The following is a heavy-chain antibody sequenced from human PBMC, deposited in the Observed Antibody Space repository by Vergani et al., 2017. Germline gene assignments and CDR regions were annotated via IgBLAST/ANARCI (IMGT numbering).Heavy chain of an antibody. Sequence: EVQPVESGGGLVKPGGSLRLSCTTSGFTFNSAWMSWVRQAPGKGLEWVARIRTKTDGETKDYDAPVKGRFTISRDDSKNTLYLQMNSLKTEDTPVYYCTTPTNWELRYYFDYWGQGTLVTVSS. V-gene: IGHV3-15*01. D-gene: IGHD3-9*01. CDR1: GFTFNSAW. CDR3: TTPTNWELRYYFDY. J-gene: IGHJ4*02. CDR2: IRTKTDGETK.